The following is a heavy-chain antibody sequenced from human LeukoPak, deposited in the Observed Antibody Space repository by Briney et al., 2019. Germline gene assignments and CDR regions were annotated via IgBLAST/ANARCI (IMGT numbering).Heavy chain of an antibody. V-gene: IGHV3-23*01. Sequence: GGSLRLSCAASGFTFGNYAMSWVRQAPGKGLEWVSGISGSGGSTYYADSVKGRFTISRDNSKNTLYLQMNSLRAEDTAVYYCARDQWADGAFDIWGQGTMVTVSS. J-gene: IGHJ3*02. CDR2: ISGSGGST. CDR3: ARDQWADGAFDI. D-gene: IGHD1-26*01. CDR1: GFTFGNYA.